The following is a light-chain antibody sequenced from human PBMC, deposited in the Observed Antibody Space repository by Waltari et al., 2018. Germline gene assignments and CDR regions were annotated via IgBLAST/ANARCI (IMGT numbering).Light chain of an antibody. J-gene: IGLJ3*02. CDR1: NLGPKS. V-gene: IGLV3-21*04. CDR3: QVWDNYVDVVV. CDR2: YDK. Sequence: SYVLTQAPSVSVAPGKTARITCGGHNLGPKSVHWYQQRPGQAPVLVMYYDKDRPSGIPERFSGANSGNTATLTIRRVEVGDEADYYCQVWDNYVDVVVFGGGTKLTVL.